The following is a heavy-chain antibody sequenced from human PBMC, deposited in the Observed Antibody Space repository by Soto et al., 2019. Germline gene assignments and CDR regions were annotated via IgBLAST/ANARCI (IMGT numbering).Heavy chain of an antibody. Sequence: FLRLSCAASGFSFSDYAMSWVRQAPGKGLEWVSVISESGGSTHYADSVRGRFTVSRDNSKNSLSLRMNSLRDEDTAVYFCAKRSPYSSGWYSPLFDYWGQGALVTVSS. D-gene: IGHD6-13*01. CDR3: AKRSPYSSGWYSPLFDY. J-gene: IGHJ4*02. CDR1: GFSFSDYA. CDR2: ISESGGST. V-gene: IGHV3-23*01.